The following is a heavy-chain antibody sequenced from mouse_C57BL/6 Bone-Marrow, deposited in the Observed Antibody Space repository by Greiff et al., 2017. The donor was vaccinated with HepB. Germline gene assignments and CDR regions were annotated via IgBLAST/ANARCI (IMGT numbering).Heavy chain of an antibody. CDR2: INYDGSST. D-gene: IGHD1-1*01. V-gene: IGHV5-16*01. CDR3: ARDQESTTVVAVDY. J-gene: IGHJ4*01. Sequence: EVKLMESEGGLVQPGRSMKLSCTASGFTFSDYYMAWVRQVPEKGLEWVANINYDGSSTYYLDSLKSRFIISRDNAKNILYLQMSSLKSEDTATYYCARDQESTTVVAVDYWGQGTSVTVSS. CDR1: GFTFSDYY.